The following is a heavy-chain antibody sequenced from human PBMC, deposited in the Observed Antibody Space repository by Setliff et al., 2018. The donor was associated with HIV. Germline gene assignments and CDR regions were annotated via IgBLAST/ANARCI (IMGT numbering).Heavy chain of an antibody. CDR2: IIPTFDTA. V-gene: IGHV1-69*06. Sequence: ASVKVSCKASGGTFSRHAFSWVRQAPGQGLEWMGGIIPTFDTANHAQKFQGRVTITADKSTNTVYMELNSLRSEDTAMYYCARGVHSGGSGWYNWYFDLWGRGTLVTVSS. CDR1: GGTFSRHA. CDR3: ARGVHSGGSGWYNWYFDL. J-gene: IGHJ2*01. D-gene: IGHD6-19*01.